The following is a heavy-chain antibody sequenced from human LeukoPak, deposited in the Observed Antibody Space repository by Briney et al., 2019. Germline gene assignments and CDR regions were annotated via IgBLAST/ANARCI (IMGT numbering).Heavy chain of an antibody. D-gene: IGHD6-19*01. V-gene: IGHV3-53*01. CDR2: IYSGGST. Sequence: GGSLRLSCAASGFTVSSNYMSWVRQAPGKGLEWISVIYSGGSTYYADSVKGRFTISRDNSKNTLYLQMNSLRAEDTAVYYCARVKQWLGWEFDYWGQGTLVTVPS. CDR3: ARVKQWLGWEFDY. J-gene: IGHJ4*02. CDR1: GFTVSSNY.